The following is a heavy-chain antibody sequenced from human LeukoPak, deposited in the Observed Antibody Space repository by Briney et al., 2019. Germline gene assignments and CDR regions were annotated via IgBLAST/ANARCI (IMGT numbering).Heavy chain of an antibody. CDR2: ISSNGGST. Sequence: PGGSLRLSCSASGLTLSSYAMQWVRQAPGKGLEYVSAISSNGGSTYYADSAKGRFTISRDNSKNALYLQMSGLRPEDTALYYCVKSIAVAGNVDYWGQGTLVTVSS. D-gene: IGHD6-19*01. CDR1: GLTLSSYA. CDR3: VKSIAVAGNVDY. V-gene: IGHV3-64D*09. J-gene: IGHJ4*02.